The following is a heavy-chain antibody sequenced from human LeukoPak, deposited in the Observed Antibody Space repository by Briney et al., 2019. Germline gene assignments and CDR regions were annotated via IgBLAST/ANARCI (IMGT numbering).Heavy chain of an antibody. CDR3: ARSYSGYDYFYQNDAFDI. J-gene: IGHJ3*02. CDR1: GFTFSSYA. V-gene: IGHV3-30*04. CDR2: ISYDGSNK. Sequence: GGSLRLSCAASGFTFSSYAMHWVRQAPGKGLEWVAVISYDGSNKYYADSVKGRFTLSRDNSKNTLYLQMNSLRAEDTAVYYCARSYSGYDYFYQNDAFDIWGQGTMVTVSS. D-gene: IGHD5-12*01.